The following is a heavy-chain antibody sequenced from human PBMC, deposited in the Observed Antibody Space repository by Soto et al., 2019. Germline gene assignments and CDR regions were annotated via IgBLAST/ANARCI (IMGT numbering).Heavy chain of an antibody. CDR3: ARDWGYCSSTSCSYYYGMYV. J-gene: IGHJ6*02. CDR2: IIPIFGTA. D-gene: IGHD2-2*01. Sequence: GASVKVSCKASGGTFSSYAISWVRQAPGQGLEWMGGIIPIFGTANYAQKFQGRVTITADESTSTAYMELSSLRSEDTAVYYCARDWGYCSSTSCSYYYGMYVWGQGTTVTVSS. V-gene: IGHV1-69*13. CDR1: GGTFSSYA.